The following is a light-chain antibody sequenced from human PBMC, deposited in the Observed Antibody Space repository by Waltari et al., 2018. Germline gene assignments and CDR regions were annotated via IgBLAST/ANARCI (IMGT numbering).Light chain of an antibody. V-gene: IGLV2-14*01. CDR3: SSYTSGGSFNWV. CDR2: DVS. Sequence: QSALTQPASVSGSPGQSITISCTGTSSDVGGYNYVAWYQQHPGKVPKVMIYDVSERPSGVSNRFSGSKSGNTASLTISGLQADDEADYYCSSYTSGGSFNWVCGGGTKVTVL. CDR1: SSDVGGYNY. J-gene: IGLJ3*02.